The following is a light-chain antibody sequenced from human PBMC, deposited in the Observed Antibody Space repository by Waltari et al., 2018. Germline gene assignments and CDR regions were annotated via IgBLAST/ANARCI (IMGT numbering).Light chain of an antibody. J-gene: IGLJ3*02. CDR1: SSDVGGYNS. V-gene: IGLV2-14*03. CDR3: SSYTSSSTWV. Sequence: QSALTQPASVSGSPGQSITISCTGTSSDVGGYNSVSWYQQHPGKAPKLRIYDGSNRPSGVSNRFSGSKSGNTASLTISGLQAEDEADYYCSSYTSSSTWVFGGGTKLTVL. CDR2: DGS.